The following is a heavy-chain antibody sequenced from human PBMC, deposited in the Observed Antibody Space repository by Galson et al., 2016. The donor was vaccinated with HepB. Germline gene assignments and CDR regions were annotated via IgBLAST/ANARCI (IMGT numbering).Heavy chain of an antibody. CDR3: TTDSDPRSSYYYYYYTMDV. Sequence: SLRLSCAGSGFVFSAYGINWIRQAPGKGLECVGRVKSKTDGGTIEYAAPVKGRLTISRDDSKNTLYLHMNSLKSEATAIYYCTTDSDPRSSYYYYYYTMDVWGKGTTVTVSS. D-gene: IGHD6-19*01. CDR1: GFVFSAYG. V-gene: IGHV3-15*01. J-gene: IGHJ6*04. CDR2: VKSKTDGGTI.